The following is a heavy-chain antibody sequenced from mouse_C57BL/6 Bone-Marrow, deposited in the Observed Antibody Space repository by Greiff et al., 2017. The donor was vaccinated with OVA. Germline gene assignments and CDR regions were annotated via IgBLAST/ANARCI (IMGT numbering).Heavy chain of an antibody. J-gene: IGHJ4*01. CDR1: GYSITSGYY. CDR3: AGWLLRFMDY. D-gene: IGHD2-3*01. Sequence: EVKLQESGPGLVKPSQSLSLTCSVTGYSITSGYYWNWIRQFPGNKLEWMGYISYDGSNNYNQSIKNRITITRDTSKNQFFLKLKSVTTEDTATYYCAGWLLRFMDYWGQGTSVTVSS. CDR2: ISYDGSN. V-gene: IGHV3-6*01.